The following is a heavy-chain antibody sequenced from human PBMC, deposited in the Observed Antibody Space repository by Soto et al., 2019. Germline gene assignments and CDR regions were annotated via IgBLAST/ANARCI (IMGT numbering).Heavy chain of an antibody. J-gene: IGHJ6*02. CDR2: VGIDGSST. D-gene: IGHD3-3*02. Sequence: EVQLVESGGGLAQPGGSLRLSCAASGFTITAYWMHWVRQAPGKGLVWVSRVGIDGSSTTYADSVKGRFIISRDNAKNTVYLQMNSLRDEDTAVYYCTRGAFEHAMDVWGQGTTVTVSS. V-gene: IGHV3-74*03. CDR3: TRGAFEHAMDV. CDR1: GFTITAYW.